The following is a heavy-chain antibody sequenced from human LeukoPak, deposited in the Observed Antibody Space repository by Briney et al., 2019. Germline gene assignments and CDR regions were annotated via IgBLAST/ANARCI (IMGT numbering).Heavy chain of an antibody. CDR3: AKRGPRGGFDY. Sequence: GGSLRLSCTASGFTFGDHAMSWVRQAPGKGLEWVGFIRSKAYGGTTEYAPSVKGRFTISRDDSKSIAYLQMNSLRAEDTAVYYCAKRGPRGGFDYWGQGTLVTVSS. CDR2: IRSKAYGGTT. J-gene: IGHJ4*02. D-gene: IGHD3-16*01. CDR1: GFTFGDHA. V-gene: IGHV3-49*04.